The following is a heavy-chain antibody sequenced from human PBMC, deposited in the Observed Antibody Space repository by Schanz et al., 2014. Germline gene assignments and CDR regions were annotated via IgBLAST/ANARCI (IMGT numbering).Heavy chain of an antibody. CDR2: INQSGDT. D-gene: IGHD2-2*01. Sequence: QVQLQESGPGLVKPSETLSLTCAVSGGSFSGYYWSWIRQPPDTGLEWIGEINQSGDTNYNPSLKSRVTISVDTSNNQFSLKLRSVTAADTAVYYCARLYCSTPGCYVSPNGFAKDYWGQGTLVTVSS. J-gene: IGHJ4*02. CDR1: GGSFSGYY. V-gene: IGHV4-34*01. CDR3: ARLYCSTPGCYVSPNGFAKDY.